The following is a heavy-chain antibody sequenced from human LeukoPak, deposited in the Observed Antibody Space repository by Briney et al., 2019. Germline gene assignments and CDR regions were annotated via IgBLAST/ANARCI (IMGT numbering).Heavy chain of an antibody. CDR3: ARDQVRGVYRKDAFDI. V-gene: IGHV4-39*07. J-gene: IGHJ3*02. CDR2: IYYSGST. Sequence: PSQTLSLTCTVSGGSISSGDYYWGWIRQPPGKGLEWIGTIYYSGSTYYNPSLKSRVTISVDTSKNQFSLKLSSVTAADTAVYYCARDQVRGVYRKDAFDIWGQGTMVTVSS. D-gene: IGHD3-10*01. CDR1: GGSISSGDYY.